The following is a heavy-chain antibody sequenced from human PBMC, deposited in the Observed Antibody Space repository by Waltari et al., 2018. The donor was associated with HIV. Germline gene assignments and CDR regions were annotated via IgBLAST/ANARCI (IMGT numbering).Heavy chain of an antibody. CDR3: AKDRSDFWTGFLDH. CDR1: GLTFRNFG. D-gene: IGHD3-3*01. J-gene: IGHJ4*02. V-gene: IGHV3-30*18. CDR2: ISQHVRSD. Sequence: QVQLVQSGGGMVQPGRSLRLSCAASGLTFRNFGMHWVRQAPGKGLEWGAVISQHVRSDHYADSVKGRFTISRDNSKDTLFLEMDNVRPEDTSLYFCAKDRSDFWTGFLDHWGQGALVTVTS.